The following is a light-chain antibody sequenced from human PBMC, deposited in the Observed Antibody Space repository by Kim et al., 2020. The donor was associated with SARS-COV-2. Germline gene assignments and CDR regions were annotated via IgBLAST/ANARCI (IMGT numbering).Light chain of an antibody. CDR1: SSGVGGYNY. CDR3: CSYAGSYTFV. V-gene: IGLV2-11*03. CDR2: DVS. J-gene: IGLJ2*01. Sequence: GKSVTISCSGTSSGVGGYNYVSWYQQYPGKAPKLMIYDVSERPSGVPDRFSGSKSGNTASLTISVLQAEDEADYYCCSYAGSYTFVFGGGTQLTVL.